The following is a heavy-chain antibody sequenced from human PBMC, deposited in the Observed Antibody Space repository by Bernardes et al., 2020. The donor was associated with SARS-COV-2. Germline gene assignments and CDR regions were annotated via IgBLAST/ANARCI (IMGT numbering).Heavy chain of an antibody. Sequence: ASVKVSCKASGYTFTSYGISWVRQAPGQGREWMGWISAYNCNTNYAQKLQGRVTMTTETSKRTAYMERRSLRSDDTAMYYCASTDDGDFERTFDYWGQGTLVTVSS. CDR3: ASTDDGDFERTFDY. CDR1: GYTFTSYG. J-gene: IGHJ4*02. CDR2: ISAYNCNT. D-gene: IGHD4-17*01. V-gene: IGHV1-18*01.